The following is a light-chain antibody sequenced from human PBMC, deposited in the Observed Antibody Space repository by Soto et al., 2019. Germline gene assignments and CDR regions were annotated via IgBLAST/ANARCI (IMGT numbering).Light chain of an antibody. J-gene: IGKJ4*01. CDR1: QSVSSY. CDR2: DAS. V-gene: IGKV3-11*01. Sequence: EIALTQSQATLSLSPGDRATLSCRASQSVSSYLAWYQQKPGRAPRLLIYDASNRATGIPARFSGSGSGTDFTLTISSLEPEDFAVYYCQQRSNWLTFGGGTKVDNK. CDR3: QQRSNWLT.